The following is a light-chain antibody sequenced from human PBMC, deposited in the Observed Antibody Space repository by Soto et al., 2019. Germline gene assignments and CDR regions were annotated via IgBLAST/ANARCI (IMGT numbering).Light chain of an antibody. V-gene: IGLV2-14*03. CDR1: SSDVGGYEH. Sequence: QSALTQPASVSGSPGQSITISCTGTSSDVGGYEHVSWYQQHPGKVPKLLIYDVSNRPSGVSNRFSASKSDNTASLTISGLLAEDEADYYCSSYSTAGTPKYLFGTGTKVTVL. CDR2: DVS. CDR3: SSYSTAGTPKYL. J-gene: IGLJ1*01.